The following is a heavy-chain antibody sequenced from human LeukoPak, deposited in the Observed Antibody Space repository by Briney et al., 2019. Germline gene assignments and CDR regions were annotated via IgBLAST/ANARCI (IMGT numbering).Heavy chain of an antibody. Sequence: PGGSLRLSCAASGFTFSSYGMHWVRQAPGKGLEWVAVISYDGSNKYYADSVKGRFTISRDNSKNTLYLQMNSLRAEDTAVYYCAINSGSYLYYFDYWGQGTLVTVSS. CDR2: ISYDGSNK. D-gene: IGHD1-26*01. CDR1: GFTFSSYG. J-gene: IGHJ4*02. V-gene: IGHV3-30*03. CDR3: AINSGSYLYYFDY.